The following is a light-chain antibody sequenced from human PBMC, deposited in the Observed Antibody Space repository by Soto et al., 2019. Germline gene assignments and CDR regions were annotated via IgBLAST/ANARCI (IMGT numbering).Light chain of an antibody. J-gene: IGKJ1*01. CDR1: QSVSSSY. CDR2: GAS. Sequence: EIVLTQSPGTLSLSPGERATLSCRASQSVSSSYLAWYQQKPGQAPRLLIYGASSRATGIPDRFSGSGSGTDSTLTISRLEPEDFAVYYCQQYGSSPWWTFGQGTKVDIK. CDR3: QQYGSSPWWT. V-gene: IGKV3-20*01.